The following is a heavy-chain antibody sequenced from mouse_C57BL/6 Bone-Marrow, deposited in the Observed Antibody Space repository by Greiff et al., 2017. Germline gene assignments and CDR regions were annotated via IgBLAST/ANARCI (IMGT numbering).Heavy chain of an antibody. D-gene: IGHD1-3*01. CDR1: GFNIKNTY. Sequence: VQLQQSVAELVRPGASVKLSCTASGFNIKNTYMHWVKQRPEQGLEWIGRIDPANGNTKYDTQFQGKATMTADTSSNTAYLQISSLTSVDTAIYYCDGKWLVRYAMDNWYQGTSVTVSA. CDR2: IDPANGNT. V-gene: IGHV14-3*01. J-gene: IGHJ4*01. CDR3: DGKWLVRYAMDN.